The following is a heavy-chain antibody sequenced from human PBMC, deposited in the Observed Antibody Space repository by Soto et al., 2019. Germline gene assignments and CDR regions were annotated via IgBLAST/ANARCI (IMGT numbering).Heavy chain of an antibody. V-gene: IGHV3-23*04. D-gene: IGHD6-19*01. CDR3: AKPKVAVAGTEPPGY. CDR2: ISGSGGST. J-gene: IGHJ4*02. CDR1: GFTFDDYA. Sequence: EVQLVESGGGLVQPGRSLRLSCAASGFTFDDYAMHWVRQAPGKGLEWVSAISGSGGSTYYADSVKGRFTISRDNSKNTLYLQMNSLRAEDTAVYYCAKPKVAVAGTEPPGYWGQGTLVTVSS.